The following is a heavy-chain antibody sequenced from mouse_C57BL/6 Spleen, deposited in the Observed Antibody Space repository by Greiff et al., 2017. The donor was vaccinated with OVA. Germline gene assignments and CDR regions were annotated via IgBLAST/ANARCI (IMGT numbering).Heavy chain of an antibody. Sequence: QVQLQQPGAELVKPGASVKLSCKASGYTFTSYWMHWVKQRPGQGLEWIGMIHPNSGSTNYNEKFKGKATLTVNKSSSTAYMELRSLTSEDSAVYYCARSGLGWFAYWGQGTLVTVSA. CDR1: GYTFTSYW. J-gene: IGHJ3*01. CDR2: IHPNSGST. V-gene: IGHV1-64*01. D-gene: IGHD3-3*01. CDR3: ARSGLGWFAY.